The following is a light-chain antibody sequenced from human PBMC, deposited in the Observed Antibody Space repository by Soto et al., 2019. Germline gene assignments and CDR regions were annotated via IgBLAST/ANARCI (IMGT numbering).Light chain of an antibody. Sequence: QSVLTQPPSASGTPGQRVTISCSGSSSNIGSNTVNWYQQLPGTAPKLLIYDNNQRPSGVPDRFSGSKSGTSASLAISGLQSEDEADYYCPACDDSLNGLVFGGGTKLTAL. CDR2: DNN. J-gene: IGLJ3*02. CDR1: SSNIGSNT. CDR3: PACDDSLNGLV. V-gene: IGLV1-44*01.